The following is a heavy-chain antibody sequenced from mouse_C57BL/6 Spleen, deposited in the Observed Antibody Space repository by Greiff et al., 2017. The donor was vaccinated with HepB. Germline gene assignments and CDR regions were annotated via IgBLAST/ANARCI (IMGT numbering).Heavy chain of an antibody. V-gene: IGHV1-55*01. J-gene: IGHJ3*01. CDR1: GYTFTSYW. CDR3: ARWLDYYGSSPFAY. Sequence: VQLQQPGAELVKPGASVKMSCKASGYTFTSYWITWVKQRPGQGLEWIGDIYPGSGSTNYNEKFKSKATLTVDTSSSTAYMQLSSLTSEDSAVYYCARWLDYYGSSPFAYWGQGTLVTVSA. D-gene: IGHD1-1*01. CDR2: IYPGSGST.